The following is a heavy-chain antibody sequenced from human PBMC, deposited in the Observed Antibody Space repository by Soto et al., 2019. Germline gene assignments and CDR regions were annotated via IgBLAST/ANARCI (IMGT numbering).Heavy chain of an antibody. V-gene: IGHV4-34*01. Sequence: SETLSLTCAVYGGSFSGYYWSWIRQPPGKALEWIGHTYHSGNPYYNPSLKSRVIISVDRSKNQFSLKVRSVTAADTAVYYCVRHAQWIIRAYWGQGSLVTVSS. CDR1: GGSFSGYY. CDR3: VRHAQWIIRAY. CDR2: TYHSGNP. J-gene: IGHJ4*02. D-gene: IGHD5-12*01.